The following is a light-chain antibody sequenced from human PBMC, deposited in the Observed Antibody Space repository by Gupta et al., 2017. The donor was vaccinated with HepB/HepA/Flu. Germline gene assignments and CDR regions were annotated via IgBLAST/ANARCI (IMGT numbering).Light chain of an antibody. J-gene: IGKJ4*01. Sequence: DIQMTQSPSSVSASVGDRVTMNCRASRDIDTSLAWYQHKLGQPHRLLIYATTTLQSGVPLRFSGSCARTDFTLTISRLQPDYFATYYCQHSDSFPRTFGGGTKVEI. CDR1: RDIDTS. V-gene: IGKV1-12*01. CDR2: ATT. CDR3: QHSDSFPRT.